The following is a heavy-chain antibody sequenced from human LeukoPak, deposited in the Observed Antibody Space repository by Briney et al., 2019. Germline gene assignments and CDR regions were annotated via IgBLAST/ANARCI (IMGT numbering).Heavy chain of an antibody. CDR1: GFTFSSYA. V-gene: IGHV3-23*01. J-gene: IGHJ4*02. D-gene: IGHD3-16*01. Sequence: GGSLRLSCAASGFTFSSYAMSWVRQAPGEGLEWVSAISGSGGSTYYADPVKGRFTISRDNSKNTLYLQMNSLRAEDTAVYYCAKDRTSLDFDYWGQGTLVTVSS. CDR2: ISGSGGST. CDR3: AKDRTSLDFDY.